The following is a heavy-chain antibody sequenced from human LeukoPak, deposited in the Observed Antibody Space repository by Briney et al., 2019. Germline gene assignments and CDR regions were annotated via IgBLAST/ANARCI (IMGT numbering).Heavy chain of an antibody. CDR2: ISYDGSNK. CDR1: GFTFSSYA. Sequence: GRSLRLSCAASGFTFSSYAMHWVHQAPGKGLEWVAVISYDGSNKYYADSVKGRFTISRDNSKNTLYLQMNSLRAEDTAVYYCATGIGYCSGGSCRDYFDYWGQGTLVTVSS. V-gene: IGHV3-30*04. CDR3: ATGIGYCSGGSCRDYFDY. D-gene: IGHD2-15*01. J-gene: IGHJ4*02.